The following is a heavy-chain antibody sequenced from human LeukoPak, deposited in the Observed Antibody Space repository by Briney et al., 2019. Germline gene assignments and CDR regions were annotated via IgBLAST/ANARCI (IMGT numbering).Heavy chain of an antibody. CDR3: AKDFHGDSPYFFDY. CDR2: ISASGGTT. CDR1: GFTFDDYG. V-gene: IGHV3-23*01. Sequence: GGSLRLSCAASGFTFDDYGMSWVRQAPGKGLEWVSSISASGGTTYYADSVKGRFTISRDNSKNTFNLQMNSLRAEDTALYYCAKDFHGDSPYFFDYWGQGTLVTVSS. D-gene: IGHD2-15*01. J-gene: IGHJ4*02.